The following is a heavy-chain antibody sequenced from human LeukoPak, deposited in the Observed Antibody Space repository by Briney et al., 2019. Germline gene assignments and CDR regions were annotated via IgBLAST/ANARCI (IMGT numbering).Heavy chain of an antibody. J-gene: IGHJ3*02. D-gene: IGHD3-9*01. CDR3: ARAADYDILSPVAFDI. V-gene: IGHV3-30*04. Sequence: GGSLRLSCAASGFTFSSYAMHWVRQAPGKGLEWVAVISYDGSNKYYADSVKGRFTISRDNSRNTLYLQMNSLRAEDTAVYYCARAADYDILSPVAFDIWGQGTMVTVSS. CDR2: ISYDGSNK. CDR1: GFTFSSYA.